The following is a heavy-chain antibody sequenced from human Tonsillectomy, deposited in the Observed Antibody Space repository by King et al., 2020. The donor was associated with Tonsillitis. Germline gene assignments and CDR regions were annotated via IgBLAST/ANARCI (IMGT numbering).Heavy chain of an antibody. CDR1: GFTFSSYS. CDR3: ARPEGGYDSSNDVFDI. J-gene: IGHJ3*02. V-gene: IGHV3-48*01. D-gene: IGHD3-22*01. CDR2: ISSSSSTI. Sequence: DVQLVESGGGLVQPGGSPRLSCAASGFTFSSYSMNWVRQAPGKGLEWVSYISSSSSTIYYSYSVKGRFTISRDNAKISLYLQMNSLRAEDTAVYYCARPEGGYDSSNDVFDIWGQGTMVTVSS.